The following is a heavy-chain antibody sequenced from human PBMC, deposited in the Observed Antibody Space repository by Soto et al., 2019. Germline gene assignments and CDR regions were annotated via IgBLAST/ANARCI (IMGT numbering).Heavy chain of an antibody. V-gene: IGHV3-48*03. CDR1: GFIFRSYE. CDR3: ARMDSSAA. D-gene: IGHD3-22*01. Sequence: GSLRLSCAASGFIFRSYEMHWVRQAPGKGLEWVSYISSSGDTRYYADSVKGRFTISRDNAKNSLHLQMNSLRAEDTAVYYCARMDSSAAWGQGALVTVSS. J-gene: IGHJ4*02. CDR2: ISSSGDTR.